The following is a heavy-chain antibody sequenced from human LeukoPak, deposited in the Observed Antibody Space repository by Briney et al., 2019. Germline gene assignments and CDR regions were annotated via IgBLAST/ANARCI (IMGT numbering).Heavy chain of an antibody. V-gene: IGHV5-51*01. D-gene: IGHD2-2*02. CDR3: ARSQGLYGAADY. CDR1: GYPFSDYW. J-gene: IGHJ4*02. CDR2: VYPVDSDT. Sequence: PGESLKISCKASGYPFSDYWIGWVRQLPGQGLEWMGIVYPVDSDTRYSPSFQGHVTISTHKSINTAYLPWSGLQASDNAIYFCARSQGLYGAADYWGQGTLV.